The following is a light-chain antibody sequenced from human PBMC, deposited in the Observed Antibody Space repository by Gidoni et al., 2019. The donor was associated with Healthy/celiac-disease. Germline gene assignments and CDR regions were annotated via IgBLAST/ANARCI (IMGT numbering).Light chain of an antibody. J-gene: IGKJ2*04. CDR3: QQYGSSRGS. V-gene: IGKV3-20*01. Sequence: EIVLTQSPGTLPLSPGERATLSCRASQSVSSSYLAWYQQKPGQAPRLLIDGASSRATGIPDRFSGSGSGTDFTLTISRLEPEDFAVYYCQQYGSSRGSFGQGTKLEIK. CDR1: QSVSSSY. CDR2: GAS.